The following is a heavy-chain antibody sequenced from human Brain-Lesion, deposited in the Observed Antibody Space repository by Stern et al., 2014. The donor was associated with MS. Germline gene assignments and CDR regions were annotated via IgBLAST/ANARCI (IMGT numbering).Heavy chain of an antibody. D-gene: IGHD1-14*01. CDR1: GFTFDDHA. CDR2: ISWNSGSN. V-gene: IGHV3-9*01. Sequence: VQLVESGGDLVQPCRSLRLSCAAFGFTFDDHAMYWVRLAPLTGLERVAGISWNSGSNAYADSVKGRLTTSSVNTYSTTVLLMHSLGPEGTALYYCARDITGSSASFAYWGQGTLVTVSS. J-gene: IGHJ4*02. CDR3: ARDITGSSASFAY.